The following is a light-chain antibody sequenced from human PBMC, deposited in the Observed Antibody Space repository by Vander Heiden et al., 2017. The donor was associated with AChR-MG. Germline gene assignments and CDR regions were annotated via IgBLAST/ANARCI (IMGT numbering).Light chain of an antibody. V-gene: IGLV1-47*01. CDR1: SSNIGSNY. CDR3: AAWDDSLSGQKV. J-gene: IGLJ3*02. Sequence: QSVLTQPPSASVTPGQGVTIPCSGGSSNIGSNYVYWYQQLPGTDPKLLSYRNTQRPSGVPDRFSGSKSGTSASLAISGLRSEDEADYYCAAWDDSLSGQKVFGGGTKLTVL. CDR2: RNT.